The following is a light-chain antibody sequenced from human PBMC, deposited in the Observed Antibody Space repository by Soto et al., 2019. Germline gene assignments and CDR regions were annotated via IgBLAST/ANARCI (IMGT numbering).Light chain of an antibody. Sequence: DIQMTQSPSSLSASVGDRVTIACRASQTVNTYVHWYQQKPGKAPKLLIYAASNLQSGVPSRFSGSGSGTNFTLSFNSLQPEDFATYYCQQGYSNPWTFGQGTTVDIK. CDR3: QQGYSNPWT. CDR1: QTVNTY. CDR2: AAS. J-gene: IGKJ1*01. V-gene: IGKV1-39*01.